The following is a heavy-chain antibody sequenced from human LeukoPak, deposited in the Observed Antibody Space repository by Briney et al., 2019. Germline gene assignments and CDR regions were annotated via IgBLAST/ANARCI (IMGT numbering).Heavy chain of an antibody. Sequence: SVKVSCKASGGTFSSYAISWVRQAPGQGLEWMGRIIPILGIANYAQKFQGRVTITADKSTSTAYMELSSLRSEDTAVYYCASDQKYYYDSSGYFDYWGQGTLVTVSS. CDR1: GGTFSSYA. D-gene: IGHD3-22*01. J-gene: IGHJ4*02. CDR3: ASDQKYYYDSSGYFDY. CDR2: IIPILGIA. V-gene: IGHV1-69*04.